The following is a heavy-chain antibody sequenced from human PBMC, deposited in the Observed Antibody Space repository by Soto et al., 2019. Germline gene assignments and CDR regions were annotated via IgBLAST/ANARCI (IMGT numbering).Heavy chain of an antibody. CDR2: IIPIFGTA. D-gene: IGHD6-13*01. V-gene: IGHV1-69*12. CDR1: GGTFSSYA. CDR3: AREEDVYSSSWYSFDY. Sequence: QVQLVQSGAEVKKPGSSVKVSCKASGGTFSSYAISWVRQAPGQGLEWMGGIIPIFGTANYAQKFQGRVTITADESTSTAYMELSSLRSDDTAVYYCAREEDVYSSSWYSFDYWGQGTLVTVSS. J-gene: IGHJ4*02.